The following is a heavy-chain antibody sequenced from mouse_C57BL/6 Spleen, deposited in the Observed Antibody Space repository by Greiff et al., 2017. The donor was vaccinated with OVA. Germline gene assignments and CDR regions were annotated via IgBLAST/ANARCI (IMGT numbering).Heavy chain of an antibody. CDR2: IDPNSGGT. V-gene: IGHV1-72*01. CDR3: AKEVITTVVARDYAMDY. CDR1: GYTFTSYW. D-gene: IGHD1-1*01. Sequence: VQLQQPGAELVKPGASVKLSCKASGYTFTSYWMHWVKQRPGRGLEWIGRIDPNSGGTKDNEKFKSKATLTVDKPSSTAYMQLSSLTSEDSAVYYCAKEVITTVVARDYAMDYWGQGTSVTVSS. J-gene: IGHJ4*01.